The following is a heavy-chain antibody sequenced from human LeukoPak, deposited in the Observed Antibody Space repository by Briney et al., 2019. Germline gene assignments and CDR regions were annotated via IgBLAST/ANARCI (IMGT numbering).Heavy chain of an antibody. V-gene: IGHV3-23*01. CDR1: GFIFSSHA. CDR3: ARDPGVVAFHYFDF. Sequence: SGGSLRLSCAASGFIFSSHAMAWVRQAPGKGLEWVSAIGGLGSSTYYGDSVKGPFTISRDNSKNTVYLQMDSLRVEDTAVYYCARDPGVVAFHYFDFWGQGTLITVSS. CDR2: IGGLGSST. J-gene: IGHJ4*02. D-gene: IGHD3-3*01.